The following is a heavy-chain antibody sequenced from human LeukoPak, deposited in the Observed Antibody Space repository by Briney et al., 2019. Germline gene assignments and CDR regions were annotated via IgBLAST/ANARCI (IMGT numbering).Heavy chain of an antibody. Sequence: GESLRLSCAASGFTFSSYSMNWVRQAPGKGLEWVSYISSASNTIYYADSVKGRFTISRDNAKNSLNLQMNSLGVDDTAMYYCARDGWFGDYNWFDPWGQGTLVTVSS. CDR3: ARDGWFGDYNWFDP. D-gene: IGHD3-10*01. CDR1: GFTFSSYS. V-gene: IGHV3-48*01. CDR2: ISSASNTI. J-gene: IGHJ5*02.